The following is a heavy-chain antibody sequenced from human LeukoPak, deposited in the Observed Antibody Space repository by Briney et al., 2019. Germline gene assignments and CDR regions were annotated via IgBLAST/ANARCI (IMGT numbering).Heavy chain of an antibody. V-gene: IGHV1-2*02. D-gene: IGHD3-3*01. CDR1: GYTFTGYY. J-gene: IGHJ4*02. Sequence: GASVKLSCKASGYTFTGYYMHWVRQAPGQGLEWMGWINPNSGGTNYAQKFQGRVTMTRDTSISTAYMELSRLRSDDTAVYYCARGEGISITIFGVVLDYWGQGTLVTVSS. CDR3: ARGEGISITIFGVVLDY. CDR2: INPNSGGT.